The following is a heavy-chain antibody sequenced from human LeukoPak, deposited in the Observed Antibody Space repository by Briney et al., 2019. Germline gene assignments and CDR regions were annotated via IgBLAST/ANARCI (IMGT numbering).Heavy chain of an antibody. CDR1: GGSISSYY. CDR2: IYYSGST. Sequence: PSETLSLTCTVSGGSISSYYWSWIRQPPGKGLEWIGYIYYSGSTNYNPSLKSRVTISVDTSKNQFSLKLSSVTAADTAVYYCARVSFNYGSGSYYRSYDPWGQGTLVTVSS. V-gene: IGHV4-59*01. CDR3: ARVSFNYGSGSYYRSYDP. J-gene: IGHJ5*02. D-gene: IGHD3-10*01.